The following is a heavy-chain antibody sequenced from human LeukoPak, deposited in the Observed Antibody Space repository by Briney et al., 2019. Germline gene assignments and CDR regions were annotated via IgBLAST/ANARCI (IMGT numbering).Heavy chain of an antibody. Sequence: SETLSLTRTVSGASISSYYWSWIRQPPGKGLEWIGCIYYSGSTNYNPSLKSRVTISVDTSKNQFSLKLSSVTAADTAVYYCAKSGSPYWYFDLWGRGTLVTVSS. CDR3: AKSGSPYWYFDL. CDR2: IYYSGST. J-gene: IGHJ2*01. CDR1: GASISSYY. D-gene: IGHD1-26*01. V-gene: IGHV4-59*08.